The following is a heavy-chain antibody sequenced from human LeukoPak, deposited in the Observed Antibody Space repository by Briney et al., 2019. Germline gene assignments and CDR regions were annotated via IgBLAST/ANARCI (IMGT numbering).Heavy chain of an antibody. J-gene: IGHJ3*02. CDR1: GGSISNYY. Sequence: SETLSLTCTVSGGSISNYYWSWIRQPPGKGLEWIGYIYSSGSTNYNPSLKSRVTISVDTSKNQFSLKLSSVTAADTAVYYCARGLYYDSSGYTDAFDIWGQGTMVTVSS. D-gene: IGHD3-22*01. CDR2: IYSSGST. CDR3: ARGLYYDSSGYTDAFDI. V-gene: IGHV4-59*01.